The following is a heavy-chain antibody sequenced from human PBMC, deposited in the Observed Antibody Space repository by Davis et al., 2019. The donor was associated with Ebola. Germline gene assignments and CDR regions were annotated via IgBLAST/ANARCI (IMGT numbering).Heavy chain of an antibody. CDR2: ISGSGGNT. CDR1: GFTFSSYW. D-gene: IGHD5-18*01. V-gene: IGHV3-23*01. CDR3: AKDRVDTANSYYFGMDV. Sequence: GESLKISCVASGFTFSSYWMSWARQAPGKGLEWVSYISGSGGNTYYADSVKGRFTISRDRSRNTLYLQMNSLRAGDTAVYYCAKDRVDTANSYYFGMDVWGKGTTVTVSS. J-gene: IGHJ6*04.